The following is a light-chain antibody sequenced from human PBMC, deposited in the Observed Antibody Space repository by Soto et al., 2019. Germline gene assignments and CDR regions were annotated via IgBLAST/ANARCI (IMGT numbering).Light chain of an antibody. CDR2: GAS. CDR3: EQYNNWPPDT. V-gene: IGKV3-15*01. J-gene: IGKJ2*01. CDR1: QSVNSN. Sequence: EIVMTQSPASLSVSPGERATLSCRASQSVNSNLAWYQQKPGQAPRLLIYGASTRATGIPGRFRGSGSGTDFTLTITSLQSEDFAVYFGEQYNNWPPDTFGQGAKLEIK.